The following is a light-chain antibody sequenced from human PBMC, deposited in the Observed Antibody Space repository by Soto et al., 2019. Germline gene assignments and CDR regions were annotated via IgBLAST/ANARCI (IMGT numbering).Light chain of an antibody. CDR1: SSDVGSYHY. J-gene: IGLJ1*01. CDR3: SSYTSGGDVYV. V-gene: IGLV2-14*01. Sequence: QSVLTQPASVSGSPGQSITISCTGTSSDVGSYHYVSWFQQHPGKAPKLIIFEVSDRPSGVSTRFSGSKSGDTASLTISGLQADDEADYYCSSYTSGGDVYVFGGGTKVTVL. CDR2: EVS.